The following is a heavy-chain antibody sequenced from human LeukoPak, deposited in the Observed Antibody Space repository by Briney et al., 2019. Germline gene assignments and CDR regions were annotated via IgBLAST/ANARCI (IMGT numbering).Heavy chain of an antibody. D-gene: IGHD3-9*01. V-gene: IGHV1-18*01. CDR2: ISAYNGNT. J-gene: IGHJ6*02. Sequence: ASVKVSCKASGYTFTRYGISWVRQAPGQGLEWKGWISAYNGNTNYAQKLQGRVTMTTDTSTSTAYMELRSLRSDDTAVYYCARDTGYDILTGYPNYYYGMDVRGQGTTVTVSS. CDR1: GYTFTRYG. CDR3: ARDTGYDILTGYPNYYYGMDV.